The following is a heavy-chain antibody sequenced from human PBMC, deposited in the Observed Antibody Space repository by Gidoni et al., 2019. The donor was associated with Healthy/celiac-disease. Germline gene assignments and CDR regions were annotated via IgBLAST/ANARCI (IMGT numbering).Heavy chain of an antibody. Sequence: QVQLVQSGAEVKKPGASVKVSCKVSGSTLTELSMHWVRQAPGKGLEWMGGFDPEDGETFYAQKFQGRVTMTEDTSTDTAYMELSSLRSEDTAVYYCATVGRYCSGGSCYPGDWFDPWGQGTLVTVSS. CDR1: GSTLTELS. J-gene: IGHJ5*02. CDR3: ATVGRYCSGGSCYPGDWFDP. V-gene: IGHV1-24*01. D-gene: IGHD2-15*01. CDR2: FDPEDGET.